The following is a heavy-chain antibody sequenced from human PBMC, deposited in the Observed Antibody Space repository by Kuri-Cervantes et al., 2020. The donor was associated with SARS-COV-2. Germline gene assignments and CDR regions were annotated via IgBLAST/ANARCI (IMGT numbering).Heavy chain of an antibody. V-gene: IGHV3-21*01. Sequence: ETLSLTCAASGFTFSSYAMHWVRQAPGKGLEWVSSISSSSSYIYYADSVKGRFTISRDNAKNSLYLQMNSLRAEDTAVYYCARGYCSSTSCSPLYWGQGTLVTVSS. J-gene: IGHJ4*02. CDR2: ISSSSSYI. CDR1: GFTFSSYA. CDR3: ARGYCSSTSCSPLY. D-gene: IGHD2-2*01.